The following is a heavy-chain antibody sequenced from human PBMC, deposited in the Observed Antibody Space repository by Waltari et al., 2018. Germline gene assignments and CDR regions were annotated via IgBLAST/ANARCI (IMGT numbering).Heavy chain of an antibody. Sequence: QVQLQESGPGLVKPSETLSLTCAVSGYSISSGYYWGWIRQPPGKGLEWIGSIYHSGSTYYNPSLKSRVTISVDTSKNQFSLKLSSVTAADTAVYYCARDASRGILEWLPLYYYGMDVWGQGTTVTVSS. D-gene: IGHD3-3*01. CDR2: IYHSGST. CDR1: GYSISSGYY. CDR3: ARDASRGILEWLPLYYYGMDV. V-gene: IGHV4-38-2*02. J-gene: IGHJ6*02.